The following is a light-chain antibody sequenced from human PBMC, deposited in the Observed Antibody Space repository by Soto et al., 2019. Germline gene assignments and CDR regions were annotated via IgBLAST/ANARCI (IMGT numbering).Light chain of an antibody. CDR2: GAS. CDR1: QAIVTY. J-gene: IGKJ3*01. CDR3: QKYYGAPFT. V-gene: IGKV1-27*01. Sequence: DIQMTQSPSSLSASVGDRVTITCRASQAIVTYLAWYQQKSGIPPKLLIYGASTLQSGVPSRFSGSGSGTDFTLTISSLQPEDVATYYCQKYYGAPFTFGPGTKVDI.